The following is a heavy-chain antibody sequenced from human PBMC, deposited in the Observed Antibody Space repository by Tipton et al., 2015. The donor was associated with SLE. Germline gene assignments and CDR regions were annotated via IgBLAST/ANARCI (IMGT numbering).Heavy chain of an antibody. J-gene: IGHJ4*02. CDR3: ASRRVTFGLRYFDWLLDY. CDR2: ISSSGSTI. V-gene: IGHV3-48*03. Sequence: SLRLSCAASGFTFSSYEMNWVRQAPGKGLEWVSYISSSGSTIYYADSVKGRFTISRDNAKNSLYLQMNSLRAEDTAVYYCASRRVTFGLRYFDWLLDYWGQGTLVTVSS. D-gene: IGHD3-9*01. CDR1: GFTFSSYE.